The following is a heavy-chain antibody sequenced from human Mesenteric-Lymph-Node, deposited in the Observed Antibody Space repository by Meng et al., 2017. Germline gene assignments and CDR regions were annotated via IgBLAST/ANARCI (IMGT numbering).Heavy chain of an antibody. Sequence: QGQLQDSGPGMVQPSETLALTCAVSGGSISSVYWWTWVRQSTGKGLEWIGEIYHSGSTNYNPSLKSRVTISVDKSKNQFSLKLTSVTAADTAVYYCARGGYYSFDYWGQGTLVTVSS. J-gene: IGHJ4*02. CDR3: ARGGYYSFDY. V-gene: IGHV4-4*02. D-gene: IGHD5-18*01. CDR1: GGSISSVYW. CDR2: IYHSGST.